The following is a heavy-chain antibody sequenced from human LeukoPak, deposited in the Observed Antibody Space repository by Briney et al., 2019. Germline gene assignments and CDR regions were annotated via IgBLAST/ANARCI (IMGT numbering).Heavy chain of an antibody. CDR3: ARMVSIGETDGSGSYYNFDY. V-gene: IGHV3-21*01. Sequence: PGGSLRLSCAASGFTFSSYSMNWVRQAPGKGLEWVSSISSSSSYIYYADSVKGRFTISRDNAKNSLYLQMNSLRAEDTAVYYCARMVSIGETDGSGSYYNFDYWGQGTLVTVSS. D-gene: IGHD3-10*01. CDR1: GFTFSSYS. J-gene: IGHJ4*02. CDR2: ISSSSSYI.